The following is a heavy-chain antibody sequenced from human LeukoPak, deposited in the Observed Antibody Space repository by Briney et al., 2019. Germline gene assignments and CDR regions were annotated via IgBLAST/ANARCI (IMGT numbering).Heavy chain of an antibody. CDR1: SDSMSNYY. J-gene: IGHJ4*02. D-gene: IGHD2/OR15-2a*01. CDR2: IYYSGST. Sequence: PSETLSLTCTVSSDSMSNYYWSWIRQPPGKGLEWIGYIYYSGSTNYNPSLKSRATISVDTSKNQFSLKLSSVTAADTAVYYCARGVVTGSYYFDYWGQGTLVTVSS. V-gene: IGHV4-59*01. CDR3: ARGVVTGSYYFDY.